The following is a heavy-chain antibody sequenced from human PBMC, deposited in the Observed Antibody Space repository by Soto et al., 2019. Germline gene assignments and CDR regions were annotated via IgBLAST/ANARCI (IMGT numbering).Heavy chain of an antibody. CDR2: ISGSSSTI. CDR3: ARGGGSRVVVIHDAFDI. V-gene: IGHV3-48*01. D-gene: IGHD3-22*01. Sequence: PGGSLRLSCAASGFTFDSYSMNWVRQAPGKGLEWVSYISGSSSTIYYADSVKGRFTISRDNAKNTLYLQMNSLRAEDTAVYYRARGGGSRVVVIHDAFDIWGQGTMVTVSS. J-gene: IGHJ3*02. CDR1: GFTFDSYS.